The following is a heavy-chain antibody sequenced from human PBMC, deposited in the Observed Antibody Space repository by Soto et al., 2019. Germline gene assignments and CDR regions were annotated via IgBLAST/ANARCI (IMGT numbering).Heavy chain of an antibody. CDR1: GFTFSSYA. CDR2: ISYDGSNK. D-gene: IGHD4-4*01. V-gene: IGHV3-30*04. Sequence: PGGSLRLSCAASGFTFSSYAMHWVRQAPGKGLEWVAVISYDGSNKYYADSVKGRFTISRDFSKNTLYLQMNSLRAEDTAVYYCARASNYLLSGMDVWGQGTTVTVSS. J-gene: IGHJ6*02. CDR3: ARASNYLLSGMDV.